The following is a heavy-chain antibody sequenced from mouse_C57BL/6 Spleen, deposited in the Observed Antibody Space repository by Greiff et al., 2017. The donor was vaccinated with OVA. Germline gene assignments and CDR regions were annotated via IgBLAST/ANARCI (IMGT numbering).Heavy chain of an antibody. V-gene: IGHV1-80*01. Sequence: VQLQESGAELVKPGASVKISCKASGYAFSSYWMNWVKQRPGKGLEWIGQIYPGDGDTNYNGKFKGKATLTADKSSSTAYMQLSSLTSEDSAVYFCAREGGSGYVGYWGQGTTLTVSS. D-gene: IGHD3-2*02. CDR3: AREGGSGYVGY. CDR2: IYPGDGDT. J-gene: IGHJ2*01. CDR1: GYAFSSYW.